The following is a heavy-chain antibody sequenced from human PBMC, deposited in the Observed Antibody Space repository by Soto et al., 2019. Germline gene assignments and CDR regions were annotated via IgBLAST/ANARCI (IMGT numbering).Heavy chain of an antibody. CDR2: IIPLFGTA. CDR3: ARGGGDDYGEDY. CDR1: GGTFSNYA. V-gene: IGHV1-69*01. Sequence: QVQLVQSGAEVKKPGSSVKVSCKASGGTFSNYAISWVRQAPGQGLEWMGGIIPLFGTANYAQKFQGRVTITADESTSTADMEMSSLRSGDPAVYYCARGGGDDYGEDYWGQGTLVSVSS. D-gene: IGHD4-17*01. J-gene: IGHJ4*02.